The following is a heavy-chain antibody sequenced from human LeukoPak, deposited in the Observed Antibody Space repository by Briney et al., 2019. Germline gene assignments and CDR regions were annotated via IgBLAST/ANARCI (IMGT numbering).Heavy chain of an antibody. CDR3: ARTYYYGSGSPDDYFDY. V-gene: IGHV4-59*10. CDR2: IYTSGST. CDR1: GGSFSGYY. Sequence: PSETLSLTCAVYGGSFSGYYWSWIRQPAGKGLEWIGRIYTSGSTNYNPSLKSRVTISVDTSKNQFSLKLSSVTAADTAVYYCARTYYYGSGSPDDYFDYWGQGTLVTVSS. D-gene: IGHD3-10*01. J-gene: IGHJ4*02.